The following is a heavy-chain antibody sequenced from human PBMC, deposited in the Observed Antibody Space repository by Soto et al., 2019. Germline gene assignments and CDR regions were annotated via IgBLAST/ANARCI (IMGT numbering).Heavy chain of an antibody. D-gene: IGHD3-10*01. Sequence: QVQLQESGPGLVKPSQTLSLTCTVSGGSISSGGYYWSWIRQHPGKGLEWIGYIYYSGSTYYNQSRKSRVTISVDTSKNQFSLKLSSVTAADTAVYYCARDWYGYGSGSATHYFDYWGQGTLVTVSS. V-gene: IGHV4-31*03. J-gene: IGHJ4*02. CDR3: ARDWYGYGSGSATHYFDY. CDR2: IYYSGST. CDR1: GGSISSGGYY.